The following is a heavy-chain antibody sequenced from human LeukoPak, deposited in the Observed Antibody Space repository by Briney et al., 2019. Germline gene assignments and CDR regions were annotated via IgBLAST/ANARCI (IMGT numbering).Heavy chain of an antibody. D-gene: IGHD3-3*01. Sequence: GESLKISCKGSGYSFTSYWIGWVRQMPGKGLEWMGIIYPGDSDTRYSPSFQGQVTISADKSISTAYLQWSSLKASDTAMYYCARLGDFWSGYYPPTTYYYMDVWGKGTTVTVSS. J-gene: IGHJ6*03. CDR3: ARLGDFWSGYYPPTTYYYMDV. CDR2: IYPGDSDT. V-gene: IGHV5-51*01. CDR1: GYSFTSYW.